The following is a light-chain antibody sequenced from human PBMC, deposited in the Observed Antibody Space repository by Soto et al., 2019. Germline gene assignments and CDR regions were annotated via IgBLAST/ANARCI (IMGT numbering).Light chain of an antibody. J-gene: IGKJ1*01. Sequence: EIVLTQSLATLSLSAGERATVYCSGSQSVSSYLAWYQQKPGQAPRLLVYGASTRAAGIADRFSGSGSGRDFTLTINRREPEDFAVYYCQQYGSSPPTFGQETKVDI. V-gene: IGKV3-20*01. CDR2: GAS. CDR1: QSVSSY. CDR3: QQYGSSPPT.